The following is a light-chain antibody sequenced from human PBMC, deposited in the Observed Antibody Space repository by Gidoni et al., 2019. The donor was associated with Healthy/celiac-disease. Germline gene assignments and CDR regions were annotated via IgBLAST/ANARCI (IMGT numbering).Light chain of an antibody. J-gene: IGLJ2*01. V-gene: IGLV4-69*01. Sequence: QLVLTPSPSASATLGASVKLTCTLSSGHSSYALAWPQQQPEKGPRYLMKLNSDGSHSKGDGIPGRFSGSSSGAQRYLTISSLQSEDEADYCCQTWGTGTVVFGGGTKLTVL. CDR3: QTWGTGTVV. CDR1: SGHSSYA. CDR2: LNSDGSH.